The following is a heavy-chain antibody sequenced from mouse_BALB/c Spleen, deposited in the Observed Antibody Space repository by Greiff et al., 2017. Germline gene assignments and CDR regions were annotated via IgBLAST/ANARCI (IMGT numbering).Heavy chain of an antibody. CDR2: ISYSGST. V-gene: IGHV3-8*02. J-gene: IGHJ3*01. CDR1: GDSITSGY. D-gene: IGHD1-1*01. CDR3: ARSGSSSPWFAY. Sequence: EVKLMESGPSLVKPSQTLSLTCSVTGDSITSGYWNWIRKFPGNKLEYMGYISYSGSTYYNPSLKSRISITRDTSKNQYYLQLNSVTTEDTATYYCARSGSSSPWFAYWGQGTLVTVSA.